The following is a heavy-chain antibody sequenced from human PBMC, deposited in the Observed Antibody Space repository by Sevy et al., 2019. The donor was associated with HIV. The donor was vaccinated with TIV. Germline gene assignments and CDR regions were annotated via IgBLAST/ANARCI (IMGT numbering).Heavy chain of an antibody. Sequence: ASVKVSCKASGYTFIDYYMHWVRQAPGQGLEWMGWINPNSGGINYAQKFQGRVTMTRDTSISTAYMELSRLRSDDTAVYYCARLKTGGRHWGPIDYWGQGTLVTVSS. CDR3: ARLKTGGRHWGPIDY. J-gene: IGHJ4*02. CDR2: INPNSGGI. CDR1: GYTFIDYY. D-gene: IGHD3-16*01. V-gene: IGHV1-2*02.